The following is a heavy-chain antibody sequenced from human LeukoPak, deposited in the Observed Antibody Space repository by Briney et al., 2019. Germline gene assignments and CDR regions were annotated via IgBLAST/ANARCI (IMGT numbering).Heavy chain of an antibody. J-gene: IGHJ5*02. CDR3: ARGSGWYSGAGNWFDP. CDR1: GGSFSGYY. D-gene: IGHD6-19*01. Sequence: SETLSLTCAVYGGSFSGYYWSWIRQPPGKGLEWIGEINHSGSTNYNPSLKSRFTISVDTSKNQFSLKLSSVTAADTAVYYCARGSGWYSGAGNWFDPWGQGTLVTVSS. V-gene: IGHV4-34*01. CDR2: INHSGST.